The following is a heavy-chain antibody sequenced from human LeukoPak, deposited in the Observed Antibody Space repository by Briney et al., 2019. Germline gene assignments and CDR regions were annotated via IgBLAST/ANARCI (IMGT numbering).Heavy chain of an antibody. J-gene: IGHJ3*02. CDR1: GYTLTELS. CDR2: FDPEDGET. CDR3: ATDWSTIFGVADRDDAFDI. Sequence: ASVKVSCKVSGYTLTELSMHWVRQAPGKGREWMGGFDPEDGETIYAQKFQGRVTMTEDTSTDTAYMELSSLRSEDTAVYYCATDWSTIFGVADRDDAFDIWGQGTMVTVSS. D-gene: IGHD3-3*01. V-gene: IGHV1-24*01.